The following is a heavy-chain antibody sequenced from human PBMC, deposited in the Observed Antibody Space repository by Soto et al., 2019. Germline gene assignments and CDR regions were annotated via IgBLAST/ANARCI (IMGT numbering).Heavy chain of an antibody. D-gene: IGHD7-27*01. CDR1: GFTFSAYA. J-gene: IGHJ4*02. CDR3: ARDNRGTFDY. Sequence: PGGSLRLSCEGSGFTFSAYAMNWVRQAPGKGLEWVSYISRRSDTLYYADSVKGRFTISRDNAKNSLSLQMNSLRAEDTAVYFCARDNRGTFDYWGQGALVTVSS. V-gene: IGHV3-48*04. CDR2: ISRRSDTL.